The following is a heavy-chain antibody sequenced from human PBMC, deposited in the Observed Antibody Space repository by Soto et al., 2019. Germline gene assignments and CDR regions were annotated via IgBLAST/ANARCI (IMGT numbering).Heavy chain of an antibody. J-gene: IGHJ4*01. Sequence: PGGALGLSCAASGLTFRNHAMTWARQAPGKELEWVSAISASGTGTYYAASVKGRFTIFRDNSRATVYLQMNNLRAEDTATYYCGKDLRPYGSGTFDFWGQGTLVTVSS. CDR1: GLTFRNHA. D-gene: IGHD3-10*01. CDR2: ISASGTGT. CDR3: GKDLRPYGSGTFDF. V-gene: IGHV3-23*01.